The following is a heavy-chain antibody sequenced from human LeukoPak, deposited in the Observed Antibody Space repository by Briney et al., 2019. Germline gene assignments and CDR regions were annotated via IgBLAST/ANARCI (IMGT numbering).Heavy chain of an antibody. D-gene: IGHD2-2*01. J-gene: IGHJ4*02. CDR2: IYPGDSAT. Sequence: PGESLKISCKGSGYSFTTYWIGWVRPMPGKGLEWMGIIYPGDSATRYSPSFQGQVTISADKSISTAYLQWRSLKASDTAMYYCARLAMLPGTSCDYWGQGTLVTVSS. CDR3: ARLAMLPGTSCDY. CDR1: GYSFTTYW. V-gene: IGHV5-51*01.